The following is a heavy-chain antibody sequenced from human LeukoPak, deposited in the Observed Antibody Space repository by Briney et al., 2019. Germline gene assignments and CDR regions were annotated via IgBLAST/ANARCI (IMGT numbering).Heavy chain of an antibody. CDR3: ACEIRHYYDSSGSY. D-gene: IGHD3-22*01. V-gene: IGHV4-30-2*01. CDR2: IYPSGNT. CDR1: GGSITSAAYS. J-gene: IGHJ4*02. Sequence: SETLSLTCTVSGGSITSAAYSWSWLRQPPGKGLEWIAYIYPSGNTYYNPSLKSRVTISVDTSKNQFSLKLSSVTAADTAVYYCACEIRHYYDSSGSYWGQGTLVTVSS.